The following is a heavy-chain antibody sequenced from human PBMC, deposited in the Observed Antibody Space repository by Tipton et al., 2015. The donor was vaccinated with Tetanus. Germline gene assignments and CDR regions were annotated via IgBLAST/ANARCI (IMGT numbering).Heavy chain of an antibody. CDR2: ISSTSTYI. CDR1: GFIFSSYS. D-gene: IGHD6-25*01. V-gene: IGHV3-21*01. Sequence: GSLRLSCEVSGFIFSSYSMNWVRQAPGKGLEWVSSISSTSTYIYYADSLKGRFTISRDNAKNSVYLQMNSLRAEDTAVYYCASGSTLDYWGLGTLVTVSS. J-gene: IGHJ4*02. CDR3: ASGSTLDY.